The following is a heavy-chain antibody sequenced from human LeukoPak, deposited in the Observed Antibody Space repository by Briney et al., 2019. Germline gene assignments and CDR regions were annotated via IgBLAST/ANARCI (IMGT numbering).Heavy chain of an antibody. V-gene: IGHV3-48*01. Sequence: GGSLRLSCAASGFTFSSYIMNWVRQAPGKGLGWLSYISNSGSTIYYADSVKGRFSISRDNAKNSLWLQMSSLRAEDTAVYYCARGRGSCSGGTCYVDFWGQGTLVTVSS. J-gene: IGHJ4*02. CDR2: ISNSGSTI. CDR1: GFTFSSYI. D-gene: IGHD2-15*01. CDR3: ARGRGSCSGGTCYVDF.